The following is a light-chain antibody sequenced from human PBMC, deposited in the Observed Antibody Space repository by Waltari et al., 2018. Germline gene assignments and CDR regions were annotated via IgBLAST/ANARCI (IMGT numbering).Light chain of an antibody. CDR2: GAS. CDR1: HRVRSN. CDR3: QQYNNWPPLT. V-gene: IGKV3D-15*01. Sequence: EIVMTQSPATLSVSPGERATLSCRASHRVRSNLAWYQQKPGQAPRLLIYGASTRATGIPARFSGSGSGTEFTLTISSLQSEDFAVYYCQQYNNWPPLTFGGGTKVEIK. J-gene: IGKJ4*01.